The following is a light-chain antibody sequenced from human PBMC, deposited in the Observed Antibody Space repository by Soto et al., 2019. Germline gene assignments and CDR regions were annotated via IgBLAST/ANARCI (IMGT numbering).Light chain of an antibody. CDR3: QTWGTGIVV. V-gene: IGLV4-69*01. J-gene: IGLJ2*01. CDR2: LNSDGSH. Sequence: QLVLTQSPSASASLGASVKLTCTLSSGHSNYAIAWHQQQPEKGPRYLMKLNSDGSHSKGDGIPYRFSGSSSGAERYLTISRLQSDDEADSSCQTWGTGIVVFGGGTKLTVL. CDR1: SGHSNYA.